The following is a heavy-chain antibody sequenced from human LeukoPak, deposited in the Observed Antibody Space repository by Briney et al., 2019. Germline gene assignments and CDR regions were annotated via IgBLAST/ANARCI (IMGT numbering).Heavy chain of an antibody. D-gene: IGHD2-2*01. CDR3: ARRSERCSSTSCPIKPFDY. CDR1: GYTFTDYY. CDR2: INPNSGGT. J-gene: IGHJ4*02. V-gene: IGHV1-2*02. Sequence: ASVKVSCKASGYTFTDYYMHWVRQAPGQGLERMGWINPNSGGTKYEQKFQGRVTMTRDTSISTVYMELNRQRFDDTAVYYCARRSERCSSTSCPIKPFDYWGEGNLVTVSS.